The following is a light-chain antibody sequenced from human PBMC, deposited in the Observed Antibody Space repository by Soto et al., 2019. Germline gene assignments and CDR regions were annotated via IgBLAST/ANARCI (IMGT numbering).Light chain of an antibody. CDR2: DAS. V-gene: IGKV3-11*01. Sequence: ETVMTQSPATLSVSPGERATLSCRASQSVNSNLAWYQQKLGQAPRVLIYDASSRATGIPARFSGSGSGTDFTLTISSLEPEDFAVYYCQQRSNWPPTFGQGTRLEIK. CDR3: QQRSNWPPT. CDR1: QSVNSN. J-gene: IGKJ5*01.